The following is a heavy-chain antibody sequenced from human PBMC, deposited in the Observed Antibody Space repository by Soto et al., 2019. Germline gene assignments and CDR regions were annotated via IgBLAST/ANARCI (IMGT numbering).Heavy chain of an antibody. D-gene: IGHD6-13*01. J-gene: IGHJ4*02. Sequence: PSETLSLTCTVSGGSISSGGYYWSWIRQHPGKGLEWIGYIYYSGSTYYNPSLKSRVTISVDTSKNQFSLKLSSVTAADTAVYYCARVAGASSSWLDHFDYWGQGTLVTVSS. V-gene: IGHV4-31*03. CDR2: IYYSGST. CDR1: GGSISSGGYY. CDR3: ARVAGASSSWLDHFDY.